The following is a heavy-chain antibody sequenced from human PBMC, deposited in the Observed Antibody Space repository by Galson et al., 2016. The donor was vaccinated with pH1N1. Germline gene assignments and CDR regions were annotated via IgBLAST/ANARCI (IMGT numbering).Heavy chain of an antibody. Sequence: SETLSLTCTVSGGSISSSSYYWDWIRQPPGKGLEWIGSIYYSGSTYYNPSLKSRVTISVDTSKNQFSLKLSSVTAADTAVYYCARRPYGDYTNYFDPWGQGTLVTVSS. D-gene: IGHD4-11*01. CDR2: IYYSGST. V-gene: IGHV4-39*01. CDR1: GGSISSSSYY. J-gene: IGHJ5*02. CDR3: ARRPYGDYTNYFDP.